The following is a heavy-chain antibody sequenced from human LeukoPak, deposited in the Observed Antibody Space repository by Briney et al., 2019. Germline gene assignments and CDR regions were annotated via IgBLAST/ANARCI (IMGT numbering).Heavy chain of an antibody. CDR3: ARTITIQNRYYYYMDV. D-gene: IGHD3-9*01. V-gene: IGHV4-39*01. Sequence: PSETLSLTCTVSGGSISSSSYYWGWIRQPPGKGLEWIGSIYYSGSTYYNTSLKSRVTISVDTSKNQFSLKLSSVTAADTAVYYCARTITIQNRYYYYMDVWGKGTTVTISS. J-gene: IGHJ6*03. CDR2: IYYSGST. CDR1: GGSISSSSYY.